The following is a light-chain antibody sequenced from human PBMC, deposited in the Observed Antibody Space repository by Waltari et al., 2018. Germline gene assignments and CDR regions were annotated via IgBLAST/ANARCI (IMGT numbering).Light chain of an antibody. CDR3: QHYDASSPLT. Sequence: EIVLTQSPRTLSLSPGERATLSCRASQTLSSSYLACYKQKPGRAPRHLIYGASTRAAGGPVKLIGSGSGTDFTRPISRLEADEFAVYYCQHYDASSPLTFGRGTKVEIK. CDR2: GAS. V-gene: IGKV3-20*01. J-gene: IGKJ4*01. CDR1: QTLSSSY.